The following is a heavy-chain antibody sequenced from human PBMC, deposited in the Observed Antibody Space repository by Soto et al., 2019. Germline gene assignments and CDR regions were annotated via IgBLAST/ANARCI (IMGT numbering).Heavy chain of an antibody. Sequence: QLQLQESGPGLVKPSETLSLTCGVSGGSISISSPYWGWIRQPPEKGLQWIGNIYYTGITYLNPSLKSRVTISVDTSKKQFFLKLTSVTAADTAVYYCATGYGSSWYDYWGQGTLVTVAS. J-gene: IGHJ4*02. CDR2: IYYTGIT. CDR3: ATGYGSSWYDY. V-gene: IGHV4-39*01. CDR1: GGSISISSPY. D-gene: IGHD6-13*01.